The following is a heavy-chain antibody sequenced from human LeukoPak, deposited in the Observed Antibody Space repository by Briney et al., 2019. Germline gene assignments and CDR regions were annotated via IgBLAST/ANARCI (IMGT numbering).Heavy chain of an antibody. CDR3: ARDRGSGWFGELSPFDY. CDR2: INPNSGGT. J-gene: IGHJ4*02. D-gene: IGHD3-10*01. Sequence: ASVKVSCKASGYTFTGYYMHWVRQAPGQGLEWMGWINPNSGGTNYAQKFQGRVTMTRDTSISTAYMELSRLRSDDTAVYYYARDRGSGWFGELSPFDYWGQGTLVTVSS. CDR1: GYTFTGYY. V-gene: IGHV1-2*02.